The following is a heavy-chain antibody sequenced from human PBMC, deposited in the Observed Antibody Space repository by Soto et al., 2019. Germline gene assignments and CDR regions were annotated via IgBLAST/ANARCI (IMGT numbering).Heavy chain of an antibody. CDR2: IYPGDSDT. Sequence: GEPLKISCNGSGYSFTSYWICWVRQMPWKGLEWMGIIYPGDSDTRYSPSFQGQVTISRDNSKNTLYLQMNSLRTDDTAVYYCARGPSSLTRFDYWGQGTLVTVSS. CDR1: GYSFTSYW. V-gene: IGHV5-51*01. CDR3: ARGPSSLTRFDY. J-gene: IGHJ4*02. D-gene: IGHD2-2*01.